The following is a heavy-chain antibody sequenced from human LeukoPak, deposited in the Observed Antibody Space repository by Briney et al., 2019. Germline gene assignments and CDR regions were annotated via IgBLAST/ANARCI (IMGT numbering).Heavy chain of an antibody. CDR3: ARGTLGYCSSTSCRWSWFDP. CDR1: GGSISSCGYY. D-gene: IGHD2-2*01. V-gene: IGHV4-31*03. CDR2: IYYSGST. J-gene: IGHJ5*02. Sequence: SQTLSLTCTVSGGSISSCGYYWSWIRQHPGKGLEWIGYIYYSGSTYYNPSLKSRVTISVDTSKNQFSLKLSSVTAADTAVYYCARGTLGYCSSTSCRWSWFDPWGQGTLVTVSS.